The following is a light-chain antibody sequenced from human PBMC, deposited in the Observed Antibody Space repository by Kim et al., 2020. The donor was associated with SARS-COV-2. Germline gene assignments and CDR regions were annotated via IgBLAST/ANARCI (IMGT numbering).Light chain of an antibody. CDR1: KLANKY. Sequence: SYELTQPPSVSVSPGQTASITCSGDKLANKYASWYQQKPGQSPVVVIYQDTQRPSGIPERFSGSNSGNTVTLTISGTQAIDEADYYCQSADSSAHFYVFGAGTQVTVL. CDR3: QSADSSAHFYV. J-gene: IGLJ1*01. CDR2: QDT. V-gene: IGLV3-1*01.